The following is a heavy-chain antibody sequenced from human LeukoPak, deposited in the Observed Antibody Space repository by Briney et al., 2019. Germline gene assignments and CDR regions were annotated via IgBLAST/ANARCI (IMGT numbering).Heavy chain of an antibody. D-gene: IGHD3-10*01. CDR1: GFTFDDYA. Sequence: GGSLRLSXAASGFTFDDYAMHWVRQAPGKGLEWVSGISWNSGSIVYADSVKGRFTISRDNAKNSLYLQMNSLRAEDMALYYCAKDVDYGSGGNFYYFDYWGQGTLVTVSS. CDR2: ISWNSGSI. CDR3: AKDVDYGSGGNFYYFDY. J-gene: IGHJ4*02. V-gene: IGHV3-9*03.